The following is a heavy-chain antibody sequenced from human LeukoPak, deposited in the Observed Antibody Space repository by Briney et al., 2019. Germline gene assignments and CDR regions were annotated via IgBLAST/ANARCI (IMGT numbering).Heavy chain of an antibody. CDR2: MNPNSGNT. Sequence: ASVKVSCKASGYTFTSYDISWVRQATGQGLEWMGWMNPNSGNTGYAQKFQGRVTITRNTSISTAYMELSSLRSEDTAVYYCARETSQKGAHYMDVWGKGTTITISS. CDR1: GYTFTSYD. CDR3: ARETSQKGAHYMDV. D-gene: IGHD3-16*01. J-gene: IGHJ6*03. V-gene: IGHV1-8*03.